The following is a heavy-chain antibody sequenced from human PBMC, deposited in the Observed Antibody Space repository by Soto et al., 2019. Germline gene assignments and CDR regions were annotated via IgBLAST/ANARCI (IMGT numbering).Heavy chain of an antibody. D-gene: IGHD1-26*01. V-gene: IGHV4-30-2*01. CDR1: GGSISSGGYS. J-gene: IGHJ4*02. Sequence: LSLTFAVSGGSISSGGYSWSWIRQPPGKGLEWIGYIYHSGSTYYNPSLKSRVTISVDRSKNQFSLKLSSVTAADTAVYYCARGPDGGSSYVNFDGWGPGTLVTVSS. CDR2: IYHSGST. CDR3: ARGPDGGSSYVNFDG.